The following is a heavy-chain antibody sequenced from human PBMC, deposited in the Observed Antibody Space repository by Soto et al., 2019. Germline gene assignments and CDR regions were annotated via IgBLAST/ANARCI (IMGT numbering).Heavy chain of an antibody. CDR1: GGSISSYY. J-gene: IGHJ4*02. CDR2: IYTSGST. CDR3: ARACSSTSCYDVFDS. Sequence: SETLSVTCTVSGGSISSYYWSWIRQPAGKGLQWIGRIYTSGSTNYNPSLKSRVTMSVDTSKNQFSLKLSSVTAADTAVYYCARACSSTSCYDVFDSWGQGTLVTVSS. V-gene: IGHV4-4*07. D-gene: IGHD2-2*01.